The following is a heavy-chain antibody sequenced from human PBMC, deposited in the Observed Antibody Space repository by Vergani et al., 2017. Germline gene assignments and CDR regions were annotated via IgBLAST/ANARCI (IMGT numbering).Heavy chain of an antibody. CDR2: IIPILGIA. V-gene: IGHV1-69*02. CDR3: ARAYHDSSGYYGDWFDP. D-gene: IGHD3-22*01. Sequence: QVQLVQSGAEVKKPGSSVKVSCKASGGTFSSYTISWVRQAPGQGLEWMGRIIPILGIANYAQKFPGRVTITADKSTSTAYMELSSLRSEDTAVYYCARAYHDSSGYYGDWFDPWGQGTLVTVSS. J-gene: IGHJ5*02. CDR1: GGTFSSYT.